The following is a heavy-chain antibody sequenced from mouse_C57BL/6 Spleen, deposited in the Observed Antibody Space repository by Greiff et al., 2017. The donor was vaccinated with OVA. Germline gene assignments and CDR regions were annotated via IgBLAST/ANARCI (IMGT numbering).Heavy chain of an antibody. CDR3: GGSSGIYAMDY. CDR1: GYTFTDYY. D-gene: IGHD3-2*02. Sequence: VQLQQSGPELVKPGASVKISCKASGYTFTDYYMNWVKQSHGKSLEWIGDINPNNGGTSYNQKFKGKATLTVDKSSSTAYMELRSLTSEDSAVYYCGGSSGIYAMDYWGQGTSVTVSS. V-gene: IGHV1-26*01. CDR2: INPNNGGT. J-gene: IGHJ4*01.